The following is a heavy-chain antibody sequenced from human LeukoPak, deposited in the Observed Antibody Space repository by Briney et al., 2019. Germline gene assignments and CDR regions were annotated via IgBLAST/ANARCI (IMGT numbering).Heavy chain of an antibody. Sequence: PSETLSLTCTVSGDSIGSYYWTWIRQPPGKGLEWIGYIYYSGTTNYNPSLKSRVTISVDTSKNQFSLNLSSVTAADTAVYYCASGRPLGFDYWGQGTLVTVSS. V-gene: IGHV4-59*01. CDR3: ASGRPLGFDY. J-gene: IGHJ4*02. CDR2: IYYSGTT. D-gene: IGHD1-26*01. CDR1: GDSIGSYY.